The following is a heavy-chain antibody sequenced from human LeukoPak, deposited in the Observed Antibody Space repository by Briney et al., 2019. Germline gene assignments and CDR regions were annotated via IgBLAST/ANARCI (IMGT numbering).Heavy chain of an antibody. CDR1: GFTFHTEA. D-gene: IGHD7-27*01. CDR3: AKGLGFLPQFDY. J-gene: IGHJ4*02. CDR2: ISDRGDTT. Sequence: GSLRLSCAVSGFTFHTEAMTWVRQGPGKGLEWVSTISDRGDTTYYTDSVKGRFTISRDNSKNTVYLQMNSLRAEDTALYYCAKGLGFLPQFDYWGQGTLVAVSS. V-gene: IGHV3-23*01.